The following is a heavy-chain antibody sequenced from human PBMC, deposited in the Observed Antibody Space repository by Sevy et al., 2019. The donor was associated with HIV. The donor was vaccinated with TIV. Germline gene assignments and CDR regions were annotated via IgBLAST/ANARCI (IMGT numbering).Heavy chain of an antibody. CDR3: AIGSGDV. D-gene: IGHD6-25*01. CDR2: INQDGSDK. V-gene: IGHV3-7*01. J-gene: IGHJ6*02. Sequence: GGSLRLSCAASGFTFSNSWMTWLRQAPGKGVECVATINQDGSDKYYVDSVKGRFTISRDNPKNSVYLQLNSVRAEDMAVFYCAIGSGDVWGQGTTVTVSS. CDR1: GFTFSNSW.